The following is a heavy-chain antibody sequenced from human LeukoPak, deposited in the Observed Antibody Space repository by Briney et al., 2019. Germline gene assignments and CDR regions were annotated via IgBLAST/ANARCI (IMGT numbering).Heavy chain of an antibody. J-gene: IGHJ5*02. D-gene: IGHD3-3*01. V-gene: IGHV3-53*01. CDR3: AREAITIFGVVRTQTTYGPHRFDP. CDR2: IYSGGST. CDR1: GFTVSSNY. Sequence: GGSLRLSCAASGFTVSSNYMTWVRQAPGKGLEWVSHIYSGGSTYYADSVKGRFTISRDNSKNTLYVQMNSLRAEDTAVYYCAREAITIFGVVRTQTTYGPHRFDPWGQGTLVTVSS.